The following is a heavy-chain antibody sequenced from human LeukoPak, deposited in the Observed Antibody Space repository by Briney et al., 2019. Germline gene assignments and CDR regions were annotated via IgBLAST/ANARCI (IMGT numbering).Heavy chain of an antibody. V-gene: IGHV3-30-3*01. CDR1: GFTFSSYT. Sequence: GGSLRLSCAASGFTFSSYTIHWVRQPPGKGLEWVAVISYDGSNKYYADSVKGRFTISRDNSKNTVELQMTSLRAEDTAVYYCARATVHYGSDLYHFDYWSQGSLVTVSS. J-gene: IGHJ4*02. CDR3: ARATVHYGSDLYHFDY. CDR2: ISYDGSNK. D-gene: IGHD6-19*01.